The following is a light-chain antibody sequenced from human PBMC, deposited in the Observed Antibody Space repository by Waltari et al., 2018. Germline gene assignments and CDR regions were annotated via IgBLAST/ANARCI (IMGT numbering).Light chain of an antibody. CDR1: SGSVSSSYY. CDR3: VLYMGSGIWV. V-gene: IGLV8-61*01. Sequence: QTVVTQEPSFSVSPGGTVTLTCGLSSGSVSSSYYPSWYQQTPGQAPRTLIYNPNTRSSGVPDRFSASILGNKAALTITGAQADDESDYYCVLYMGSGIWVFGGGTKLTVL. CDR2: NPN. J-gene: IGLJ3*02.